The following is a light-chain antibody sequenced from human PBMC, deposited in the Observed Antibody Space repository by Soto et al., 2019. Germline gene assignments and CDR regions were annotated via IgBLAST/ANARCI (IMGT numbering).Light chain of an antibody. V-gene: IGKV1-12*01. Sequence: DIQMTQSPAFVSASVGDRVTITCRAGQGISSWLSWYQQKPGTAPTLLVYKASTLQDGVPSRFSGSGSGTDFTLTINSLQPEDFGTYYCHQASSFPLTFGGGTRVDSK. CDR2: KAS. CDR3: HQASSFPLT. CDR1: QGISSW. J-gene: IGKJ4*01.